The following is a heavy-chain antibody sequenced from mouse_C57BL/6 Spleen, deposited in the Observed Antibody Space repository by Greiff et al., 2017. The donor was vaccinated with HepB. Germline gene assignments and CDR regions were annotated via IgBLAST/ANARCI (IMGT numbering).Heavy chain of an antibody. CDR3: TRGDSLFDY. V-gene: IGHV1-15*01. CDR2: IDPETGGT. D-gene: IGHD3-3*01. J-gene: IGHJ2*01. Sequence: VKVVESGAELVRPGASVTLSCKASGYTFTDYEMHWVKQTPVHGLEWIGAIDPETGGTAYNQKFKGKAILTADKSSSTAYMELRSLTSEDSAVYYCTRGDSLFDYWGQGTTLTVSS. CDR1: GYTFTDYE.